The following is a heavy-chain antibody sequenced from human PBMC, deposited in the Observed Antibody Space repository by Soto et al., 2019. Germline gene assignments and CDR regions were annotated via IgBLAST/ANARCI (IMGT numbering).Heavy chain of an antibody. CDR3: VRDYLWAFDN. D-gene: IGHD3-16*01. CDR1: GFTFTSFS. V-gene: IGHV3-48*01. Sequence: GGSLRLSCAGSGFTFTSFSMNWVRQAPGKGLEWISYISSDAIYYADSVKGRLTISRDTAEDSLYLQMNSLRVEDTAVYYCVRDYLWAFDNWGQGALVTVSS. CDR2: ISSDAI. J-gene: IGHJ4*02.